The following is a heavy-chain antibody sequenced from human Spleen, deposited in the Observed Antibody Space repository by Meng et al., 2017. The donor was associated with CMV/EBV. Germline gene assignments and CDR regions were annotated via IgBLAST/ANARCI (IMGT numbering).Heavy chain of an antibody. CDR2: IYSGGST. D-gene: IGHD2-8*02. CDR3: AISPTGGHPRGW. V-gene: IGHV3-53*01. CDR1: GFTVSSNY. J-gene: IGHJ4*02. Sequence: GESLKISCAASGFTVSSNYMSWVRQAPGKGLEWVSVIYSGGSTYYADSVKGRFTISRDNAKNSLYLQMNTLRAEDTAVYYCAISPTGGHPRGWWGQGTLVTVSS.